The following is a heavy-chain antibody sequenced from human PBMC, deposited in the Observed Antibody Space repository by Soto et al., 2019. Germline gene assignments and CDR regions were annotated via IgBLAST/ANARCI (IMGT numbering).Heavy chain of an antibody. CDR3: AREFYNWNYHMDAFDI. D-gene: IGHD1-7*01. CDR2: ISSSSSYT. Sequence: GGSLRLSCAASGFTFSDYYMSWIRQAPGKGLEWVSYISSSSSYTNYADSVKGRFTISRDNAKNSLYLQMNSLRAEDTAVYYCAREFYNWNYHMDAFDIWGQGTMVTVSS. CDR1: GFTFSDYY. J-gene: IGHJ3*02. V-gene: IGHV3-11*06.